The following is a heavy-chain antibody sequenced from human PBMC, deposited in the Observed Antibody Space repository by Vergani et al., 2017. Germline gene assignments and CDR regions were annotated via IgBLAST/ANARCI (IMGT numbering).Heavy chain of an antibody. CDR1: GFTFSDYY. D-gene: IGHD3-10*01. CDR2: ISSSGSTI. Sequence: VQLLESGGGSAQPGGSLRLSCAASGFTFSDYYMSWIRQAPGKGLEWVSYISSSGSTIYYADSVKGRFTISRDNAKNSLYLQMNSLRAEDTAVYYCARDRSANYYGSGSPDYYYGMDVWGQGTTVTVSS. CDR3: ARDRSANYYGSGSPDYYYGMDV. V-gene: IGHV3-11*04. J-gene: IGHJ6*02.